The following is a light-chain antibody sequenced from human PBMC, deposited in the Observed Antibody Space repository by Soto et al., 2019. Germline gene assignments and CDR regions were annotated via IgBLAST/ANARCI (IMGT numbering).Light chain of an antibody. J-gene: IGKJ1*01. Sequence: DIQMTQSPSTLSSSVGDRVTITCRASQSISTGLAWYQQQPGKAPNLLIYDASTLESGVPSRFSGSGSGTEFTLTISSLQPDDFATYYCQQYNSYSWTFGQGTKVDIK. CDR2: DAS. V-gene: IGKV1-5*01. CDR1: QSISTG. CDR3: QQYNSYSWT.